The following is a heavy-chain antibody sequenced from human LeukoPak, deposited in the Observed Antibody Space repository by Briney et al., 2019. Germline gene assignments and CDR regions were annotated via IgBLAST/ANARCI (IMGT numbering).Heavy chain of an antibody. V-gene: IGHV5-10-1*01. J-gene: IGHJ4*02. Sequence: GESLKISCKASGYSFTNYWISWVRQMPGKGLEWMGRIDPSDSYTNYSPSFQGHVTISADKSISTAYLQWSSLKASDTAMYYCARRTVTTGGEFDYWGQGTLVTVSS. CDR3: ARRTVTTGGEFDY. CDR2: IDPSDSYT. CDR1: GYSFTNYW. D-gene: IGHD4-17*01.